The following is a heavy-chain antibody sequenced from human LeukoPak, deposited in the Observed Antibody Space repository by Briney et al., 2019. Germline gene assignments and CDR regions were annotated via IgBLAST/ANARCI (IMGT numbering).Heavy chain of an antibody. CDR2: IKQDGSEK. CDR3: ARAKAAAGTYLFDY. V-gene: IGHV3-7*03. CDR1: RFTFITYW. D-gene: IGHD6-13*01. J-gene: IGHJ4*02. Sequence: GGSLRLSCAASRFTFITYWMSWVRQAPGKGLEWVANIKQDGSEKYYVDSVRGRFTISRDNAKTSLYLQMNSLRVEDTAVYYCARAKAAAGTYLFDYWGQGTLVTVSS.